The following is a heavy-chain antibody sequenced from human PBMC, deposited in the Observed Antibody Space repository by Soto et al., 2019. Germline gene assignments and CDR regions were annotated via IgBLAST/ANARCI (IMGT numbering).Heavy chain of an antibody. CDR1: GDSISNSRFY. CDR2: IYHTGNA. Sequence: SETLSLTCSVSGDSISNSRFYWAWIRQPPGEGLEWIGSIYHTGNAYYNPSLKSRVTISVDTSKNQFSLKLTSVTAADAALYYCARDFFDGSDYTTNWFDPWGQGTLVTVSS. CDR3: ARDFFDGSDYTTNWFDP. J-gene: IGHJ5*02. D-gene: IGHD3-22*01. V-gene: IGHV4-39*01.